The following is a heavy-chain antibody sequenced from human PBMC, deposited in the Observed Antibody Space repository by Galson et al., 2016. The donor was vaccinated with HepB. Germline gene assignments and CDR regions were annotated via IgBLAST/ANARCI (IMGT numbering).Heavy chain of an antibody. D-gene: IGHD3-10*01. CDR2: IYDSGYT. V-gene: IGHV4-59*01. CDR1: GGSISRYY. Sequence: SETLSLTCTVSGGSISRYYWTWMRQPPGKGLEWIGYIYDSGYTNYDPSLQSRVTISVHPSKNQFSLKPRPVTAAATAVYYCARDYNGVLYWGQGTLVTVSS. J-gene: IGHJ4*02. CDR3: ARDYNGVLY.